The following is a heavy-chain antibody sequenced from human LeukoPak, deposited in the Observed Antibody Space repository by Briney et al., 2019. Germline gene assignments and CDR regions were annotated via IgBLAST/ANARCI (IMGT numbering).Heavy chain of an antibody. CDR2: INHSGST. J-gene: IGHJ6*03. V-gene: IGHV4-34*01. Sequence: SETLSLTCAVYGGSFSGYYWSWIRQPPGRGLEWIGEINHSGSTNYNPSLKSRVTISVDTSKNQFSLKLSSVTAADTAVYYCARLKVRGVYYYYYMDVWGKGTTVTISS. D-gene: IGHD3-10*01. CDR1: GGSFSGYY. CDR3: ARLKVRGVYYYYYMDV.